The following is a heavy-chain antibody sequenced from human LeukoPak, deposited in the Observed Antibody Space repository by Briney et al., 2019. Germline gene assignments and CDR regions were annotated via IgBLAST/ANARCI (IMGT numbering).Heavy chain of an antibody. Sequence: PGGSLRLSCADSGFTVSSNYMSWVRQAPGKGLEWVSVIYSGGSTYYADSVKGRFTISRDNSKNTLYLQMNSLRAEDTAVYYCARVSLGYRGTYFFDYWGQGTLVTVSS. CDR2: IYSGGST. V-gene: IGHV3-66*01. J-gene: IGHJ4*02. CDR1: GFTVSSNY. CDR3: ARVSLGYRGTYFFDY. D-gene: IGHD1-1*01.